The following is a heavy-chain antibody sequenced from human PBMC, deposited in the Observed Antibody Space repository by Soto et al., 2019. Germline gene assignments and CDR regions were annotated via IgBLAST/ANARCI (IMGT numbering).Heavy chain of an antibody. CDR3: ARHLPSLRIDALDV. CDR2: IHTTGST. Sequence: QLQLHESGPGLVKPLETMSLTCTVSGASISSGRYYWAWIRQPQGKGLEWVATIHTTGSTYYKPALAIRIALSIDTSKNPFSLRLTSVPAADTAVYYCARHLPSLRIDALDVWGQGTSVTVSS. D-gene: IGHD2-15*01. CDR1: GASISSGRYY. J-gene: IGHJ6*02. V-gene: IGHV4-39*01.